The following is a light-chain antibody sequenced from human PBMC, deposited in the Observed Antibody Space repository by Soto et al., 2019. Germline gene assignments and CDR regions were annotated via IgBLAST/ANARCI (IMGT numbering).Light chain of an antibody. CDR2: DTS. V-gene: IGKV3-11*01. J-gene: IGKJ4*01. Sequence: IVLRQSPATLSLSPGERASRSCRASQSVSTFLAWYQQKPVQAPRLLIYDTSNRATGIPARFSGSGSGTDFTLTISNLEPDDFAVYYCQHRSNWPLTFGGGTKVDIK. CDR1: QSVSTF. CDR3: QHRSNWPLT.